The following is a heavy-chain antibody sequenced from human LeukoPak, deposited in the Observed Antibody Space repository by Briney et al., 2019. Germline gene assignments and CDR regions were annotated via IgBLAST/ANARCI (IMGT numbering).Heavy chain of an antibody. V-gene: IGHV3-53*01. D-gene: IGHD3-22*01. Sequence: GGSLRLSCAASGFTVSSNYMSWVREAPGKGLEWVSVIYSGDNTYYADSVKGRFTISRDNSKNTLYLQMNSLRVEDTAVYYCASDSSDYYLDAFDIWGQGTMVTVSS. CDR1: GFTVSSNY. J-gene: IGHJ3*02. CDR3: ASDSSDYYLDAFDI. CDR2: IYSGDNT.